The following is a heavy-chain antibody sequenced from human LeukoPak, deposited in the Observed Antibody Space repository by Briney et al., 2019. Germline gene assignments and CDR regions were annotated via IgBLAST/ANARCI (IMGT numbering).Heavy chain of an antibody. J-gene: IGHJ4*02. Sequence: SETLSLTCTVSGGSISSSPYYWGWIRQPPGKGLEWIGNIYYSGSTYYNPSFKSRLTISVDTSKNQFSLKLSSVTAADTAVYYCASLRTGDFDYWGQGALVTVSS. D-gene: IGHD3-10*01. V-gene: IGHV4-39*01. CDR1: GGSISSSPYY. CDR3: ASLRTGDFDY. CDR2: IYYSGST.